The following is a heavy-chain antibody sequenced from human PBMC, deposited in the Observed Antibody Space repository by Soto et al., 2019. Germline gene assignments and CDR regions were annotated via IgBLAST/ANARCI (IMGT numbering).Heavy chain of an antibody. CDR2: INPNSGGT. Sequence: ASVKVSCKASGYTFTGYYMHWVRQAPGQGLEWMGWINPNSGGTNYAQKFQGRVTMTRDTSISTAYMELSRLRSDDTAVYYCARDPSTAAAGTDWFDPWGQGTLVTVSS. CDR3: ARDPSTAAAGTDWFDP. CDR1: GYTFTGYY. V-gene: IGHV1-2*02. D-gene: IGHD6-13*01. J-gene: IGHJ5*02.